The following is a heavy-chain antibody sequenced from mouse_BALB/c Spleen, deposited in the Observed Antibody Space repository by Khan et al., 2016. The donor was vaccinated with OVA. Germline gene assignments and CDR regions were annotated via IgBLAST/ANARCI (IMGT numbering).Heavy chain of an antibody. CDR2: ISDGGSYT. V-gene: IGHV5-4*02. Sequence: EVELVVSGGGLVKPGGSLKLSCAASGFTFSDYYMYLVRQTPEKRLEWVATISDGGSYTYYPDSVKGRFTISSDDAKYYLYLQMSSLKSEDTAMYYCARGYYGDPFAYWGQGTLVTVSA. CDR1: GFTFSDYY. D-gene: IGHD2-13*01. J-gene: IGHJ3*01. CDR3: ARGYYGDPFAY.